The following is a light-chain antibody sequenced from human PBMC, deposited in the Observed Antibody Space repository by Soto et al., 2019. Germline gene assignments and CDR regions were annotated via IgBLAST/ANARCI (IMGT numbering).Light chain of an antibody. CDR2: DVT. V-gene: IGLV2-11*01. J-gene: IGLJ3*02. CDR1: SSDVGGYDY. Sequence: ALTQPRSVSGSPGQSVTISCTGTSSDVGGYDYVSWFQHHPGKVPKLMIYDVTKRPSGVPDRFSASKSGNTASLTISGLQAEDEADYYCCSYGGYFWVFGGGTKVTVL. CDR3: CSYGGYFWV.